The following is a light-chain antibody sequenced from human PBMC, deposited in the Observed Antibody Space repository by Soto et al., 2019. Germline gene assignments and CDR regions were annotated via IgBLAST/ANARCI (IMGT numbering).Light chain of an antibody. Sequence: EIVLTQSPGTLSLSPGERATLSCRASQSLSSSYLAWYQQKPGQAPRLLIYGASSRATGIPDRFSGSRSGTGFTLTISRQEPEDFAVYYCQQYGGSPPYTFGQGTKVEIK. CDR3: QQYGGSPPYT. CDR1: QSLSSSY. CDR2: GAS. V-gene: IGKV3-20*01. J-gene: IGKJ2*01.